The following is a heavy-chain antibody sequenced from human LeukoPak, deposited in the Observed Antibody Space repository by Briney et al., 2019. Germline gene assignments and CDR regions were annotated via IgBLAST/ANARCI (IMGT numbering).Heavy chain of an antibody. J-gene: IGHJ4*02. CDR2: IYYSGNT. CDR1: GDSIRISPYY. D-gene: IGHD3-9*01. CDR3: ARHLRYFDMVN. V-gene: IGHV4-39*01. Sequence: PSETLSLTCSVSGDSIRISPYYWAWIRQPPGKGLEWIGNIYYSGNTYYNPSLKSRVTISVDTSKNQFSLMLSSVTAADTAVYYCARHLRYFDMVNWGQGTLVTVPS.